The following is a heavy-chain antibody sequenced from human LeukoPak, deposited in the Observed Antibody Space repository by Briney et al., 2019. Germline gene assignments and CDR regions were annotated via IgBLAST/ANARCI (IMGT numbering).Heavy chain of an antibody. CDR1: GYTFTSCD. CDR2: MNPNSGNT. J-gene: IGHJ5*02. D-gene: IGHD3-16*01. V-gene: IGHV1-8*01. CDR3: ARGRRARILYVWGSYNNWFDP. Sequence: GASVKVSCKASGYTFTSCDINWVRQATGQGLEWMGWMNPNSGNTGYAQKFQGRVTMTRNTSISTAYMELSSLRSEDTAVYYCARGRRARILYVWGSYNNWFDPWGQGTLDTVSS.